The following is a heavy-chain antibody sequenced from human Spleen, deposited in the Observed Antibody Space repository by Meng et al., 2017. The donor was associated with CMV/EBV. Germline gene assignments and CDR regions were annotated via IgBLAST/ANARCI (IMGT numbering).Heavy chain of an antibody. Sequence: KVSCKASGYRFTSHWIAWVRQMPGKGLEWMGIIYPGDSDTRYSPSFQGQVTISADKSSRTAYLQWSSLKASDTAMYYCARPSMPASITAYFDYWGQGTLVTVSS. CDR1: GYRFTSHW. J-gene: IGHJ4*02. CDR2: IYPGDSDT. CDR3: ARPSMPASITAYFDY. V-gene: IGHV5-51*01. D-gene: IGHD2-2*01.